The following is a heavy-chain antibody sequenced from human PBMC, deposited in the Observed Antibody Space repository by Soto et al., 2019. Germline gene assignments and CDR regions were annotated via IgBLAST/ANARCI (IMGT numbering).Heavy chain of an antibody. CDR3: ARGRDGFLELHYYDGFDV. CDR2: MNPNSGNT. D-gene: IGHD3-3*01. Sequence: QVQLVQSGAEVKKPGASVKVSCKASGYTFTSYYIHWVRQAPGQGLEWMGWMNPNSGNTGYAKKLQSIVTRTRNTCISTAYMELSSLRSEETAVYYGARGRDGFLELHYYDGFDVWGQGTTVTVSS. CDR1: GYTFTSYY. J-gene: IGHJ6*02. V-gene: IGHV1-8*01.